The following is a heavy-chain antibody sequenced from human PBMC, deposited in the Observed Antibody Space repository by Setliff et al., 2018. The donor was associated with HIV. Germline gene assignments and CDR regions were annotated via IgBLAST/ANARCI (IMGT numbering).Heavy chain of an antibody. CDR2: IYSSGST. J-gene: IGHJ6*03. D-gene: IGHD2-21*01. Sequence: PSETLSLTCTVSGGSISSGHYYWSWIRQPAGKGLEWIGHIYSSGSTNFNPSLKSRVTISVDTSKNLFSLKLSSVTAADTAVYYCAKQYCGGDCYSDSYYYMDVWGKGTTVTVSS. V-gene: IGHV4-61*09. CDR1: GGSISSGHYY. CDR3: AKQYCGGDCYSDSYYYMDV.